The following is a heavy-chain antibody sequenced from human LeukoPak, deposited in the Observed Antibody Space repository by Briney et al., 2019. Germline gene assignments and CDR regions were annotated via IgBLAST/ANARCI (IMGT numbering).Heavy chain of an antibody. CDR3: ARIYYDSAPGAFDI. D-gene: IGHD3-22*01. J-gene: IGHJ3*02. CDR1: GGTFSSYA. CDR2: IIPIFGTA. V-gene: IGHV1-69*06. Sequence: GPSVKVSCKASGGTFSSYAMSWVRQATGQGLEWMGGIIPIFGTANYAQKFQGRVTITADKSTSTAYMELSSLRSEDTAVYYCARIYYDSAPGAFDIWGQGTMVTVSS.